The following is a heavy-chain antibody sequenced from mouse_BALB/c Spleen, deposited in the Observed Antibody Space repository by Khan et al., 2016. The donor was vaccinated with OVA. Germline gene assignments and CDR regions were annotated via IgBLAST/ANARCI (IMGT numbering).Heavy chain of an antibody. V-gene: IGHV2-5-1*01. CDR1: DFSLTTYG. J-gene: IGHJ4*01. CDR3: AKNGGYEAMDY. Sequence: QVQLKESGPSLVQPSQSLSITCTVSDFSLTTYGVHWVRQSPREGLRWLGIIWRGGSTDYNAAFMSRLIITKDDSKSQVFFKLKSLQADDTGIYYCAKNGGYEAMDYWGQGTSVTVSS. D-gene: IGHD1-2*01. CDR2: IWRGGST.